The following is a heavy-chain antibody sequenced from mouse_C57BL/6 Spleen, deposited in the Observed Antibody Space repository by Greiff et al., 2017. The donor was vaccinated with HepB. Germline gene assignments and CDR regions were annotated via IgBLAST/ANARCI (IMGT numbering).Heavy chain of an antibody. V-gene: IGHV5-9*01. Sequence: EVKVVESGGGLVKPGGSLKLSCAASGFTFSSYTMSWVRQTPEKRLEWVATISGGGGNTYYPDSVKGRFTISRDNAKNTLYLKMSSLRSEDTALYYCARHKGYSTFDYYAIDYWGQGTSVTVSS. CDR2: ISGGGGNT. CDR1: GFTFSSYT. CDR3: ARHKGYSTFDYYAIDY. D-gene: IGHD2-5*01. J-gene: IGHJ4*01.